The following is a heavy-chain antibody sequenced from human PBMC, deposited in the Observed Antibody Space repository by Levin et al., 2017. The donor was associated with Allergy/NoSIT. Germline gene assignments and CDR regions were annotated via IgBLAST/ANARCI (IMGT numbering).Heavy chain of an antibody. Sequence: SCAASGFTFSSYSMNWVRQAPGKGLEWVSYISSSISTIYYADPVKGRFTISRDNAKNSLSLQMSGLRAEDTAVYYCAREYEDSSGYWYIDYWGQGTLVTVSS. D-gene: IGHD3-22*01. CDR3: AREYEDSSGYWYIDY. CDR2: ISSSISTI. V-gene: IGHV3-48*01. CDR1: GFTFSSYS. J-gene: IGHJ4*02.